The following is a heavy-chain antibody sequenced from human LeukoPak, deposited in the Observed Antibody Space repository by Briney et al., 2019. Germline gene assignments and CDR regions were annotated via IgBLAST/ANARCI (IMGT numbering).Heavy chain of an antibody. D-gene: IGHD1-26*01. CDR3: ARAHTSKWERLRAMYYFDY. CDR2: IKQDGSEK. CDR1: GFTFSIYW. V-gene: IGHV3-7*04. J-gene: IGHJ4*02. Sequence: GGSLRLSCAASGFTFSIYWMSWVRQAPGKGLEWVANIKQDGSEKYYVDSVKGRFTISRDNAKNSLYLQMNSLRAEDTAVYYCARAHTSKWERLRAMYYFDYWGQGTLVTVSS.